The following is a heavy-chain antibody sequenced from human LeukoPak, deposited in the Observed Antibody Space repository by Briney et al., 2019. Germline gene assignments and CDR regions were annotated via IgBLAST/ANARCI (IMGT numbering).Heavy chain of an antibody. CDR3: ARGEIGSIGRLGY. Sequence: SETLSLTCTVSGYSISSGNYWGWLRQPPGKGLEWIGSIYHSGSTHYNPSLKSRVTISVDTSKNQFSLNLTSVTAADTAVYYCARGEIGSIGRLGYWGQGTLVTVSS. V-gene: IGHV4-38-2*02. CDR2: IYHSGST. CDR1: GYSISSGNY. D-gene: IGHD3-10*01. J-gene: IGHJ4*02.